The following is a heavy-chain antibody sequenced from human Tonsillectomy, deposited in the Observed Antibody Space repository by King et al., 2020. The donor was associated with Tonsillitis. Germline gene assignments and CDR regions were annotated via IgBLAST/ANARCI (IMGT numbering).Heavy chain of an antibody. V-gene: IGHV3-30*02. CDR1: GFTFSSYG. CDR2: IRYDGSDK. D-gene: IGHD3-10*01. Sequence: VQLVESGGGVVQPGGSLRLSCAASGFTFSSYGMHWVRQAPGKGLEWVAFIRYDGSDKYYADSVKGRFTISRDNSKNTLYLQMNSLRIEDTAVYYCAKDFPFDYYGSGTCMDVWGQGTTVTVSS. CDR3: AKDFPFDYYGSGTCMDV. J-gene: IGHJ6*02.